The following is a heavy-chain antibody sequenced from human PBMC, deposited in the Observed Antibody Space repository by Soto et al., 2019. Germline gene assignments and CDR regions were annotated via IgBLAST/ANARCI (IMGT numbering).Heavy chain of an antibody. Sequence: QVHLVQSGAEVKKPGSSVKVSCRASGGTFSRSSIAWVRQAPGQGLEWMGGIAPLYGTANYAQRLQGRVTITAHASTGTAYMELGGLRAEDTAVYYCAREIRYYGSGIFDSWGQGTIVIVSA. V-gene: IGHV1-69*01. J-gene: IGHJ4*02. CDR2: IAPLYGTA. CDR1: GGTFSRSS. CDR3: AREIRYYGSGIFDS. D-gene: IGHD3-10*01.